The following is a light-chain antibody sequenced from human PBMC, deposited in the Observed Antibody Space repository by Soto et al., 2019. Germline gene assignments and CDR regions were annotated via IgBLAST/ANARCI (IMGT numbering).Light chain of an antibody. V-gene: IGKV1-33*01. Sequence: DIQMTQSPSSLSASVGERVTLTCQASHDITTYLDWYQQKPGKAPNLLIYDASSLETGVPLRFSGSGSGTHFTFTISSLQPEDFATYYCQQYANCPLTFGPGTTVDLE. CDR1: HDITTY. J-gene: IGKJ3*01. CDR2: DAS. CDR3: QQYANCPLT.